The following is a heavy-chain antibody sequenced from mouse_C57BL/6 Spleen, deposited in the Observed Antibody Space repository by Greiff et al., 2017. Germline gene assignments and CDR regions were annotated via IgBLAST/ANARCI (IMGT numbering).Heavy chain of an antibody. V-gene: IGHV1-82*01. Sequence: QVQLKESGPELVKPGASVKISCKASGYAFSSSWMNWVKQRPGKGLEWIGRIYPGDGDTNYNGKFKGKATLTADKSSSTAYMQLSSLTSEDSAVYFCARWDGYYGRTYYAMDYWGQGTSVTVSS. D-gene: IGHD2-3*01. CDR3: ARWDGYYGRTYYAMDY. CDR1: GYAFSSSW. J-gene: IGHJ4*01. CDR2: IYPGDGDT.